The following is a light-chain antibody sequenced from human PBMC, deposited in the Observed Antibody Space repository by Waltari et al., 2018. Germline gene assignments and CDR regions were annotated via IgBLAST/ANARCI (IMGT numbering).Light chain of an antibody. CDR2: WAS. J-gene: IGKJ3*01. CDR1: QSVLYSSNNMNY. CDR3: QQYYSTPFT. V-gene: IGKV4-1*01. Sequence: DIVMTQSPDSLGVSLGERATIHCKSSQSVLYSSNNMNYLAWYQQKPGQPPKLLIYWASTRESGVPDRFSGSGSGTDFTLTISSLQAEDVAVYYCQQYYSTPFTFGPGTKVDIK.